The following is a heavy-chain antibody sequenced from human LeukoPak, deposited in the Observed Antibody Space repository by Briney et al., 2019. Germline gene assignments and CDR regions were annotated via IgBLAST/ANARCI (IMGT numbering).Heavy chain of an antibody. Sequence: GASVKVSCKASGYTFTGYDINWVRQATGQGLEWMGWMNPNSGNTGYAQKFQGRVTMTRNTSISTAYMELSSLRSEDTAVYYCARVGDYYDSSGYFPFDYWGQGTLVTVSS. V-gene: IGHV1-8*01. CDR3: ARVGDYYDSSGYFPFDY. CDR1: GYTFTGYD. J-gene: IGHJ4*02. CDR2: MNPNSGNT. D-gene: IGHD3-22*01.